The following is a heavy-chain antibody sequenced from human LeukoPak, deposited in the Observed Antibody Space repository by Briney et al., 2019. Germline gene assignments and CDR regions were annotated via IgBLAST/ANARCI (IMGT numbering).Heavy chain of an antibody. D-gene: IGHD6-25*01. CDR3: ARSTYYSSDWKAFDY. CDR1: GFTFSSYE. Sequence: GGSLRLSCAASGFTFSSYEMNWVRQAPGKGLQWVSYISSSGNTIYYADSVKGRFTISRDNAKNTLYLQMNSLRAEDTAVYYCARSTYYSSDWKAFDYWGQGTLVTVSS. CDR2: ISSSGNTI. V-gene: IGHV3-48*03. J-gene: IGHJ4*02.